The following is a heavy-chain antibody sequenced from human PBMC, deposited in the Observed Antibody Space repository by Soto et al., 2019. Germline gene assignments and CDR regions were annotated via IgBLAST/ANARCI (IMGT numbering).Heavy chain of an antibody. CDR1: GFTFSSFC. V-gene: IGHV1-18*01. CDR2: ISAYNGKT. CDR3: ARDGPLVRYCSGGSCYSGY. D-gene: IGHD2-15*01. Sequence: GAPMKVSFQASGFTFSSFCISWVRQGPGQRVVWLGWISAYNGKTNYAQKLQGRVTMTTDTSTSTAYMELRSLRSDDTAVYYCARDGPLVRYCSGGSCYSGYWGQGTLVTVSS. J-gene: IGHJ4*02.